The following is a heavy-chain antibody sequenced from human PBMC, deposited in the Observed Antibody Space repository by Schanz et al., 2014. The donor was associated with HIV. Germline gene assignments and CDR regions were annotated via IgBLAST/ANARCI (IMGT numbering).Heavy chain of an antibody. V-gene: IGHV3-23*01. CDR3: AIRTPMVTFGAFDI. J-gene: IGHJ3*02. CDR1: GFTFSNFA. CDR2: ISGSGVST. Sequence: EVQLLESGGGSVQPGGSLRLSCAASGFTFSNFAMSWVRQAPGKGLEWVSSISGSGVSTFYAGSVKGRFTIYRDNSKNTLYLQMNSLRADDTAVYFCAIRTPMVTFGAFDIWGRGTWVTVSP. D-gene: IGHD5-18*01.